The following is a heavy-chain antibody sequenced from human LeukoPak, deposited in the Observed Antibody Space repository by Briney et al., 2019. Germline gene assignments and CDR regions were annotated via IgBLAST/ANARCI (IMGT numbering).Heavy chain of an antibody. CDR2: VNHSGST. J-gene: IGHJ4*02. CDR1: GGSFSGYY. Sequence: SETLSLTCAVYGGSFSGYYWSWIRQPPGKGLEWIGEVNHSGSTNYNPSLKSRVTISVDTSKNQFFLKLSSVTAADTAVYYCARAHRWLQATHLDYWGQGTLVTVSS. V-gene: IGHV4-34*01. CDR3: ARAHRWLQATHLDY. D-gene: IGHD5-24*01.